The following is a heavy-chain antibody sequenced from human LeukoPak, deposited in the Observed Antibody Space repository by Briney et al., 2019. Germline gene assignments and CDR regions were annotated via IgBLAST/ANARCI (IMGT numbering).Heavy chain of an antibody. CDR1: GFTFSSYW. J-gene: IGHJ4*02. Sequence: PGGSLRLSCAASGFTFSSYWMNWVRQAPGKGLVWVSRINEDGSTTNYADSVKGRSTIFRDNAKNTLYLQMNSLRAEDTAVYYCVRDLGGRSGHWGQGTLVTVSS. D-gene: IGHD1-26*01. CDR2: INEDGSTT. CDR3: VRDLGGRSGH. V-gene: IGHV3-74*01.